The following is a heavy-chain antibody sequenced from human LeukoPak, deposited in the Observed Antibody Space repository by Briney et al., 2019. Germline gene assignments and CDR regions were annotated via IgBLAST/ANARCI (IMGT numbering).Heavy chain of an antibody. D-gene: IGHD1-1*01. V-gene: IGHV1-2*02. CDR1: GYTFTGYY. CDR2: INPNSGGT. CDR3: ARDLTLDDYYYYGMDV. J-gene: IGHJ6*02. Sequence: GASVKVSCKASGYTFTGYYMHWVRQAPGQGLEWMGWINPNSGGTNYAQKFQGRVTMTRDTSISTAYMELSRLRSDDTAVYYCARDLTLDDYYYYGMDVWGQGTTVTVSS.